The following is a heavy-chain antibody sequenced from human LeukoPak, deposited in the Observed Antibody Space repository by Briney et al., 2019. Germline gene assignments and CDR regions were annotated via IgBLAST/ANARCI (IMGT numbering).Heavy chain of an antibody. J-gene: IGHJ4*02. CDR1: GFTFGDYA. CDR2: IRSKAYGGTT. D-gene: IGHD1-14*01. CDR3: TRDLRTRTPYYSDY. V-gene: IGHV3-49*04. Sequence: PGGSLRLSCTASGFTFGDYAMSWVRQAPGKGLEWVGFIRSKAYGGTTEYAASVKGRFTISRDDSKSIAYLQMNSLKTEDTAVYYCTRDLRTRTPYYSDYWGQGTLVTVSS.